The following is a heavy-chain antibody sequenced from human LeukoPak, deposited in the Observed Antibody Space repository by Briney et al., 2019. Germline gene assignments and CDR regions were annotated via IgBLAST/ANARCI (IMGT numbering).Heavy chain of an antibody. V-gene: IGHV4-61*02. CDR1: GGSISSGSYY. Sequence: SQTLSLTCTVSGGSISSGSYYWSWIRQPAGKGLEWIGRIYTSGSTNYNPSLKSRVTISVDTSKNQFSLKLSSVTAADTAVYYCARGYSDRNWFDPWGQGTLVTVSS. D-gene: IGHD4-17*01. J-gene: IGHJ5*02. CDR3: ARGYSDRNWFDP. CDR2: IYTSGST.